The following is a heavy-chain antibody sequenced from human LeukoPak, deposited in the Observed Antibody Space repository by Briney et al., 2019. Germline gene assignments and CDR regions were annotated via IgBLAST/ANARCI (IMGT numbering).Heavy chain of an antibody. D-gene: IGHD2-2*01. V-gene: IGHV3-23*01. CDR1: GFTFSSYA. CDR2: ISGSGGST. CDR3: AKGYCSSTSCYVDY. J-gene: IGHJ4*02. Sequence: GGSLRLSCAASGFTFSSYAMSWVRQAPGKGLEWVSAISGSGGSTYYADSVKGRFTISRDNSKNTLYLQMNSLRAEDTTVYYCAKGYCSSTSCYVDYWGQGTLVTVSS.